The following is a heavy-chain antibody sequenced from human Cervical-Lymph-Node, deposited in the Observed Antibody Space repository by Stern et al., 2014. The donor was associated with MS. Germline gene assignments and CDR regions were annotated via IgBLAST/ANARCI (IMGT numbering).Heavy chain of an antibody. CDR2: IDWDDEK. V-gene: IGHV2-70*15. CDR3: AHGSTSCYWADS. J-gene: IGHJ4*02. D-gene: IGHD2-2*01. Sequence: QVTLRESGPALVKPTQTLTLTCTFSGFSLSSHGMCVSWIRQSPVKALEWLARIDWDDEKYYSTSLKTRLTISKDTSKKQVVLTVGNMDPVDSATYYCAHGSTSCYWADSWGQGTLVTVSS. CDR1: GFSLSSHGMC.